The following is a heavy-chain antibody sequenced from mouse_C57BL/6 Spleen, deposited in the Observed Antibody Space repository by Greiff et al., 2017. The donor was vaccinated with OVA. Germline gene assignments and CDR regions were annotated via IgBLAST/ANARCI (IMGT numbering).Heavy chain of an antibody. CDR3: ERQSGREVAMGY. D-gene: IGHD1-3*01. V-gene: IGHV1-69*01. Sequence: VQLQQPGAELVMPGASVKLSCKASGYTFTSYWMHWVQQRPGQGLEWIGEIDPSDSYTNYNQKFKGKSTLTVDKSSSTAYMQLRSLTSEDSAVYYCERQSGREVAMGYWGQGTSVTVSS. CDR1: GYTFTSYW. CDR2: IDPSDSYT. J-gene: IGHJ4*01.